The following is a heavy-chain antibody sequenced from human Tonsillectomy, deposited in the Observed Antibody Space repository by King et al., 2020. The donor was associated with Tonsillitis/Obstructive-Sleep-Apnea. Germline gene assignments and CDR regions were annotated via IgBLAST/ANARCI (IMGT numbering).Heavy chain of an antibody. CDR1: GFTFSNYG. V-gene: IGHV3-33*01. D-gene: IGHD3-22*01. J-gene: IGHJ6*02. Sequence: VQLVESGGGVVQPGRSLRLSCAASGFTFSNYGMHWVRQAPGKGLEWVAVIWYDGSNKYYADSVKGRFTISRDNSKNTLYLQMNSLRAEDTAVYYCARADRSGPFSYYYYAMDVWGQGTTVTVSS. CDR3: ARADRSGPFSYYYYAMDV. CDR2: IWYDGSNK.